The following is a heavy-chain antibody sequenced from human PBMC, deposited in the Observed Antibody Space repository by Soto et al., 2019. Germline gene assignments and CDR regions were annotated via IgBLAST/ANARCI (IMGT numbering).Heavy chain of an antibody. D-gene: IGHD2-15*01. CDR3: ARDIRLNLGGSGPTDAFDI. V-gene: IGHV3-7*01. J-gene: IGHJ3*02. Sequence: PGGSLRLSCAASGFTFSSYWMSWVRQAPGKGLEWVANIKQDGSEKYYVDSVKGRFTISRDNAKNSLYLQMNSLRAEDTAVYYWARDIRLNLGGSGPTDAFDIWGQGTMVTVSS. CDR2: IKQDGSEK. CDR1: GFTFSSYW.